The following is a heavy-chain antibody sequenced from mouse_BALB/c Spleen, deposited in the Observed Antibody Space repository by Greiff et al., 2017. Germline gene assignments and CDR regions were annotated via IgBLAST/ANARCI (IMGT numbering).Heavy chain of an antibody. V-gene: IGHV3-2*02. CDR1: GYSITSDYA. CDR3: ARWRDGNYEGFAY. D-gene: IGHD2-1*01. Sequence: EVQLQESGPGLVKPSQSLSLTCTVTGYSITSDYAWNWIRQFPGNKLEWMGYISYSGSTSYNPSLKSRISITRDTSKNQFFLQLNSVTTEDTATYYCARWRDGNYEGFAYWGQGTLVTVSA. CDR2: ISYSGST. J-gene: IGHJ3*01.